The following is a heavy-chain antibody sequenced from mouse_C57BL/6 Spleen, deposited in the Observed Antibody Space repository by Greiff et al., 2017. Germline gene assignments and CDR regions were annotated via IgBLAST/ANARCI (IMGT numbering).Heavy chain of an antibody. CDR3: AKRNYYGSSYAMDY. Sequence: QVQLKESGPGLVQPSPSLSITCTVSGFSLTSYGVHWVRQSPGKGLEWLSVIWSGGSTDSNAAFISRLSISQDNSKSQVFFKMNSLQADDTAIYYCAKRNYYGSSYAMDYWGQGTSVTVSS. J-gene: IGHJ4*01. CDR2: IWSGGST. D-gene: IGHD1-1*01. V-gene: IGHV2-2*01. CDR1: GFSLTSYG.